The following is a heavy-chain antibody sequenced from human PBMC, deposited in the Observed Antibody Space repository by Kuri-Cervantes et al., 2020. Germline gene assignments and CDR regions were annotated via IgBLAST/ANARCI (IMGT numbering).Heavy chain of an antibody. Sequence: SETLSLTCTVSGGSISSYYWSWIRQPPGKGLEWIGYIYYSGSTNYNPSLKSRVTISVDTSKNQFSLKLSSVTAADTAVYYCARAYYCDSSGYYSGDAFDIWGQGTMVTVSS. CDR3: ARAYYCDSSGYYSGDAFDI. D-gene: IGHD3-22*01. J-gene: IGHJ3*02. V-gene: IGHV4-59*01. CDR1: GGSISSYY. CDR2: IYYSGST.